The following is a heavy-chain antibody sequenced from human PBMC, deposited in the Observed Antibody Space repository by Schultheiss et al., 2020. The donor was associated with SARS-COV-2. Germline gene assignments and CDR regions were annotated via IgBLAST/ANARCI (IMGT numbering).Heavy chain of an antibody. CDR3: VKGPIRTPLHSFDY. Sequence: GGSLRLSCEASEFILSSYDMNWVRQAPGKGLEWVSYISNSGSTKYDADSVKGRVTISRDNAKNSVYLQMNSLRAEDTAVYYCVKGPIRTPLHSFDYWGQGTLVTVSS. V-gene: IGHV3-48*03. CDR2: ISNSGSTK. D-gene: IGHD2-2*01. CDR1: EFILSSYD. J-gene: IGHJ4*02.